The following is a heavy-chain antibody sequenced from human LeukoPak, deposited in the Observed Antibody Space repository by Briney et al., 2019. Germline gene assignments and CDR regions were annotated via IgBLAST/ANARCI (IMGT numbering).Heavy chain of an antibody. CDR3: ARAGGWFGVFDY. Sequence: GGSLRLSCAASGFTLSNYAMHWARQAPGRGLEWVTVISSDGDNKLYADSVKGRFTISRDKSKNTLYLQMNSLRAEDTAVYYCARAGGWFGVFDYWGQGTLVTVSS. CDR2: ISSDGDNK. D-gene: IGHD3-10*01. CDR1: GFTLSNYA. J-gene: IGHJ4*02. V-gene: IGHV3-30-3*01.